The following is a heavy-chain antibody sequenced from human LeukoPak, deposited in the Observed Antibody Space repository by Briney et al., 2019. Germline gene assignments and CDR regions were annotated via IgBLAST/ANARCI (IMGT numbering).Heavy chain of an antibody. V-gene: IGHV3-21*01. CDR3: ARNIRNYGVDY. CDR1: GFTVSSYS. CDR2: ISSSSRYI. J-gene: IGHJ4*02. Sequence: PGGSLRLSCAAAGFTVSSYSMKCVRQAPGKWLEWVSSISSSSRYISDADVVKGRLTISRDNAKNSVYLQMNSLRAEDTAVYYCARNIRNYGVDYWGQGTLVTVSS. D-gene: IGHD4-17*01.